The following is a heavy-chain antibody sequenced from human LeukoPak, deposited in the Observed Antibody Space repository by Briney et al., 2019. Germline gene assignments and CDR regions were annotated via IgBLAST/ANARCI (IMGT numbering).Heavy chain of an antibody. CDR1: GFTFSIYW. V-gene: IGHV3-7*05. CDR2: IKQDGSEK. Sequence: GGSLRLSCAASGFTFSIYWMSWVRQAPGKGLEWVANIKQDGSEKYYVDSVKGRFTISRDNANNSLYLQMDSLRAEDTAVYYCARGGDYLDFWGQGTLVTVSS. J-gene: IGHJ4*02. CDR3: ARGGDYLDF.